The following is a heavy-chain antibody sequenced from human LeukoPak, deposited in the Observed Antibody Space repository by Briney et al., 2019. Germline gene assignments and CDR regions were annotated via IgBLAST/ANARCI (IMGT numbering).Heavy chain of an antibody. CDR2: IYYSGST. CDR1: GGSISSLY. V-gene: IGHV4-59*08. Sequence: PSETLSLTCTVSGGSISSLYWSWIRQPPGKGLEWIGYIYYSGSTNYNPSLKSRVTISVNTSKNQFSLKLSSVTAADTAVYYCARHDGGYDSQFGYWGQGTLVTVSS. D-gene: IGHD5-12*01. CDR3: ARHDGGYDSQFGY. J-gene: IGHJ4*02.